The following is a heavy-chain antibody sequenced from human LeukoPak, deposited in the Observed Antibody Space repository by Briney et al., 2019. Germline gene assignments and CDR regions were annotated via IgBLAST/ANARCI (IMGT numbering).Heavy chain of an antibody. J-gene: IGHJ3*02. CDR1: GGSISSGSYY. D-gene: IGHD1-1*01. CDR3: ARDSWGTGTADAFDI. Sequence: PSQTLSLTCTVSGGSISSGSYYWSWIRQPAGKGLEWIGRIYTSGSTNYNPSLKSRVTISVDTSKNQFSLKLSSVTAADTAVYYCARDSWGTGTADAFDIWGQGTMVTVSS. V-gene: IGHV4-61*02. CDR2: IYTSGST.